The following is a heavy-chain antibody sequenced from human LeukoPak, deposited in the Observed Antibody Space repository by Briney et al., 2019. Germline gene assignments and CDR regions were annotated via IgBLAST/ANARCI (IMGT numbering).Heavy chain of an antibody. V-gene: IGHV4-61*01. Sequence: SETLSLTCTVSGGSVSSGSYYWSWIRQPPGKALEWIGYIYYSGSTSYNPSLKSRVTISVDTSKNQFSLKLSSVTAAETAVYYCARALLRSSGSHFDYWGQGTLVTVSS. J-gene: IGHJ4*02. D-gene: IGHD3-22*01. CDR3: ARALLRSSGSHFDY. CDR1: GGSVSSGSYY. CDR2: IYYSGST.